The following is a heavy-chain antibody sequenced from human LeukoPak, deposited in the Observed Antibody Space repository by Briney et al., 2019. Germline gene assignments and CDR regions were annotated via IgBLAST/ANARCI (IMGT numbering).Heavy chain of an antibody. CDR2: IIPILGIA. Sequence: GASVKVSCKASGGTFSSYAISWVRQAPGQGLEWMGRIIPILGIANYAQKFQGRVTITADKSTSTAYMELSSLRSEDTAVYYCARDLHDSSGYFRALSAFDIWGQGTMVTVSS. CDR3: ARDLHDSSGYFRALSAFDI. CDR1: GGTFSSYA. D-gene: IGHD3-22*01. J-gene: IGHJ3*02. V-gene: IGHV1-69*04.